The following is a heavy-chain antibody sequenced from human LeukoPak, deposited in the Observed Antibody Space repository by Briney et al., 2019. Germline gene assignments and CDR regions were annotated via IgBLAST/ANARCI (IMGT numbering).Heavy chain of an antibody. CDR2: IYYSGST. D-gene: IGHD3-22*01. Sequence: SETLSLTCTVSGGSISSSSYYWGWIRQPPGKGLEWIGSIYYSGSTYYNPSLKSRVTISVDTSKNQFSLKLSSVTAADTAVYYCARDRYYYDSSGSFYLDYWGQGTLVTVSS. V-gene: IGHV4-39*02. J-gene: IGHJ4*02. CDR1: GGSISSSSYY. CDR3: ARDRYYYDSSGSFYLDY.